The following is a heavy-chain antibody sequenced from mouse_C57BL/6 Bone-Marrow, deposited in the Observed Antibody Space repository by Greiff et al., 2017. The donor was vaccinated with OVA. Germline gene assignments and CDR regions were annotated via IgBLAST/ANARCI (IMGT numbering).Heavy chain of an antibody. CDR3: ARGNWDH. D-gene: IGHD4-1*01. V-gene: IGHV3-6*01. CDR2: ISYDGSN. J-gene: IGHJ2*01. CDR1: GYSITSGYY. Sequence: EVKLMESGPGLVKPSQSLSLTCSVTGYSITSGYYWNWIRQFPGNKLEWMGYISYDGSNNYNPSLKNRISITRDTSKNTFFLKLNSVTTEDTATYYCARGNWDHWGQGTTLTVSS.